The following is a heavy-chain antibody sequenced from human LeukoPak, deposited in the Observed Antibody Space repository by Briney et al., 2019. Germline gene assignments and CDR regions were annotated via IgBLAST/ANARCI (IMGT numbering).Heavy chain of an antibody. J-gene: IGHJ4*02. CDR1: GFTLSSYS. D-gene: IGHD6-19*01. CDR2: ISSSSSYI. CDR3: ARPRSGWYRDY. V-gene: IGHV3-21*01. Sequence: GGSLRLSCAASGFTLSSYSMNWVRQAPGKGLEWVSSISSSSSYIYYADSVKGRFTISRDNAKNSLYLQMNSLRAEDTAVYYCARPRSGWYRDYWGQGTLVTVSS.